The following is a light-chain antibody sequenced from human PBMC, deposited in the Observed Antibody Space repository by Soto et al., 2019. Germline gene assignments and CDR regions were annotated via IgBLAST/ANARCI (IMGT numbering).Light chain of an antibody. CDR2: GAS. V-gene: IGKV3-15*01. J-gene: IGKJ5*01. Sequence: TNSAVTLSVSPGKRATLSCRASQSVSSNLAWYQQKPGQAPRLLIYGASTRATGIPVRFSGSGSGTEFTLTISSLQSEDFAIYYCQQYNNWPPITFGQGTRLDIK. CDR3: QQYNNWPPIT. CDR1: QSVSSN.